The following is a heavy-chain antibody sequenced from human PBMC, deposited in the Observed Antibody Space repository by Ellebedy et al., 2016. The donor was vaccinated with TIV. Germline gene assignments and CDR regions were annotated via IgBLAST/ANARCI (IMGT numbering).Heavy chain of an antibody. CDR3: AKERDPLASTSFDS. D-gene: IGHD1-1*01. CDR1: GFTFSHYG. J-gene: IGHJ4*02. Sequence: PGGSLRLSCATSGFTFSHYGMQWVRQAPGEGLEWVAVIAHDGRVIHYADSVKGRFTISRDNSKNTLSLQMYSLRPEDTAVYYCAKERDPLASTSFDSWGQGNLVTVSS. CDR2: IAHDGRVI. V-gene: IGHV3-30*18.